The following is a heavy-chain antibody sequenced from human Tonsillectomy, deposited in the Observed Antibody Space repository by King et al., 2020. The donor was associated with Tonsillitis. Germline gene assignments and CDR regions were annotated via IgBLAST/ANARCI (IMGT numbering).Heavy chain of an antibody. J-gene: IGHJ4*02. CDR1: GFTFSTYW. CDR3: ARLRAVPGIAVDY. D-gene: IGHD6-19*01. V-gene: IGHV3-74*01. Sequence: VQLVESGGGLVQPGGSLRLSCAASGFTFSTYWMHWVRQAPGKGLEWVSRIRSDGSETGYADSVKGRFTVSRDNAKNTLYLQMNSLRAEDTAIYHCARLRAVPGIAVDYWGQGTLVTVSS. CDR2: IRSDGSET.